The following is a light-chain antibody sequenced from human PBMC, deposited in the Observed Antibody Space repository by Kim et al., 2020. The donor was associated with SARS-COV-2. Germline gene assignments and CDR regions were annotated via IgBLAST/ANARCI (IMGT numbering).Light chain of an antibody. J-gene: IGLJ3*02. Sequence: APGKTADITFGENGIGSKTVHWYQQKPGQAPVLVISHDTDRPSGIPERFSGSNSGNTATLTITRVEPGDEADYHCQVWDTGSDHWVFGGGTKLTVL. CDR1: GIGSKT. CDR3: QVWDTGSDHWV. V-gene: IGLV3-21*04. CDR2: HDT.